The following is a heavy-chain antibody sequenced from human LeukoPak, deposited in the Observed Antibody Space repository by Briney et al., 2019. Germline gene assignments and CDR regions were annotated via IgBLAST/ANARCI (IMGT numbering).Heavy chain of an antibody. D-gene: IGHD2-8*02. CDR3: ANQDGTEYSYYFDF. CDR1: GFTFSSYG. Sequence: GGSLRLSCAASGFTFSSYGMHWVRQAPGKGLEWVSFIRYDGSNKYYADSVKGRLTISRDNSKNTLYLQMNSLRAEDTAVYYCANQDGTEYSYYFDFWGQGTLVTVSS. V-gene: IGHV3-30*02. J-gene: IGHJ4*02. CDR2: IRYDGSNK.